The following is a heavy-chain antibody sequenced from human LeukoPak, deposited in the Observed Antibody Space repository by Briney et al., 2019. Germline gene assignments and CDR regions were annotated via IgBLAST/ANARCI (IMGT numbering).Heavy chain of an antibody. J-gene: IGHJ4*02. CDR2: IYTSGST. CDR1: GGSISSYY. CDR3: AREPSYYGSGSPRKGYDY. D-gene: IGHD3-10*01. V-gene: IGHV4-4*07. Sequence: SETLSLTCTVSGGSISSYYWSWIRQPAGKGLEWIGRIYTSGSTNYNPSLKSRVIMPVDTSKNQFSLKLSSVTAADTAVYYCAREPSYYGSGSPRKGYDYWGQGTLVTVSS.